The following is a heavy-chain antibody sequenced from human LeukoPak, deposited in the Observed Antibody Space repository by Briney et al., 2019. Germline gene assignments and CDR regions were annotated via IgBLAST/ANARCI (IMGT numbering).Heavy chain of an antibody. CDR3: ARGGGITMKANNWFDP. J-gene: IGHJ5*02. D-gene: IGHD3-22*01. CDR1: GGTFSSYA. CDR2: IIPIFGTS. Sequence: ASVKVSCKASGGTFSSYAISWVRQAPGQGLEWMGGIIPIFGTSNYAQKFQGRVTITTDESTSTAYMELSSLRSEDTAVYYCARGGGITMKANNWFDPWGQGTLVTVSS. V-gene: IGHV1-69*05.